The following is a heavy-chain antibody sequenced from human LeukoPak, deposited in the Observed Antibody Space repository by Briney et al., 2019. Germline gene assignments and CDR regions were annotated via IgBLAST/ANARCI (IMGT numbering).Heavy chain of an antibody. Sequence: GGSLRLSCAASGFTFSSYAMSWVRQAPGKGLEWVSAISGSGGSTYYADSVKGRFTRDNSKNTLYLQMNSLRAEDTAVYYCANGVVPAAILYYWGQGTTVTVSS. CDR3: ANGVVPAAILYY. D-gene: IGHD2-2*02. CDR2: ISGSGGST. CDR1: GFTFSSYA. J-gene: IGHJ6*02. V-gene: IGHV3-23*01.